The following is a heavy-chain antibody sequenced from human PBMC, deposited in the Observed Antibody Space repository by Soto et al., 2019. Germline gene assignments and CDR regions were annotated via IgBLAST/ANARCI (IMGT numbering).Heavy chain of an antibody. CDR3: ARDRGWSLFDY. CDR2: ISGSGGST. J-gene: IGHJ4*02. Sequence: HPGGSLRLSCAASGFTFSSYAMSWVRQAPGKGLEWVSAISGSGGSTSYADSVKGRFTISRDNAKNTLYLQMNSLRAEDTAVYYCARDRGWSLFDYWGQGTLVTVSS. V-gene: IGHV3-23*01. CDR1: GFTFSSYA. D-gene: IGHD6-19*01.